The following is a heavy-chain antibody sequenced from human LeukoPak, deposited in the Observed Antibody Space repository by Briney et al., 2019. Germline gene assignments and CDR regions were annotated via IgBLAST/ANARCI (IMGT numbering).Heavy chain of an antibody. CDR1: GYSFTSYW. V-gene: IGHV5-51*01. CDR3: ARQRTVVRGFRGPYHYYGMDV. J-gene: IGHJ6*02. CDR2: IYPGDSDT. D-gene: IGHD3-10*01. Sequence: GESLKISCKGSGYSFTSYWIGWVRQMPGKGLEWMGIIYPGDSDTRYSPSFQGQVTISADKSISTAYLQWSSLKASDTAMYYCARQRTVVRGFRGPYHYYGMDVWGQGTTVTVSS.